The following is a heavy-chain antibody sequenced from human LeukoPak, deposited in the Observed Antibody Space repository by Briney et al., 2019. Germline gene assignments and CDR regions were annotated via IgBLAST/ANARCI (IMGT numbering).Heavy chain of an antibody. CDR2: INSDGSTT. Sequence: GGSLRLSCAASGLPFSSYWMHWVRQAPGEGLVLVSRINSDGSTTSYTDSVKGRFTISRDNAKNTRYLQMNSLRAEDTAVYYCARARIAAGLIDYWGRGTLVTVSS. CDR1: GLPFSSYW. V-gene: IGHV3-74*01. J-gene: IGHJ4*02. D-gene: IGHD6-13*01. CDR3: ARARIAAGLIDY.